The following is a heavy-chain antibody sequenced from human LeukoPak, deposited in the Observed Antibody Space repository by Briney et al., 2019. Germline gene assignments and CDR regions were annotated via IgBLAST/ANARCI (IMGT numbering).Heavy chain of an antibody. CDR2: TYYNSKWYT. D-gene: IGHD6-19*01. V-gene: IGHV6-1*01. CDR3: AKDGSGAKNLYSSGWYYFDY. CDR1: GDSVSTASNA. J-gene: IGHJ4*02. Sequence: SQTLSLTCAISGDSVSTASNARYWIRQSPSRGLEWLGRTYYNSKWYTDYAVSVSGRTTINPDTSRNQLSLQLSFVTPEDTAVYYCAKDGSGAKNLYSSGWYYFDYWGQGTLVTVSS.